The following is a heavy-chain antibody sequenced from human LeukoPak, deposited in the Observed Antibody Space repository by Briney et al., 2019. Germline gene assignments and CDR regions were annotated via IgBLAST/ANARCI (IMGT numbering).Heavy chain of an antibody. D-gene: IGHD5-18*01. J-gene: IGHJ4*02. Sequence: GASVKVSCKASGGTFSSYAISWVRQAPGQGLEWMGGIIPIFGTANYAQKFQGRVTITTDESTSTAYMELSSLRSEDTAVYYCARVSTQRGYSYGFFDYWGQGTLVTVSS. V-gene: IGHV1-69*05. CDR1: GGTFSSYA. CDR2: IIPIFGTA. CDR3: ARVSTQRGYSYGFFDY.